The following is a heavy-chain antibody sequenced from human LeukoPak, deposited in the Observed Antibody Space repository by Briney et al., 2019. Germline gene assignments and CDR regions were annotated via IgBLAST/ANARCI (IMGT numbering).Heavy chain of an antibody. Sequence: SETLSLTCAVYGGSFSGYYWSWIRQPPGKGLEWIGEINHSGSTNYNPSLKSRVTISVDTSKNQLSLKLSSVTAADTAVYYCARSPRWFFDLWGRGTLITVSP. CDR2: INHSGST. V-gene: IGHV4-34*01. CDR3: ARSPRWFFDL. J-gene: IGHJ2*01. CDR1: GGSFSGYY.